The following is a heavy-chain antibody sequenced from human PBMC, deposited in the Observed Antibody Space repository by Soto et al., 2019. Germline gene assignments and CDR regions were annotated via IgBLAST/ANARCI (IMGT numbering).Heavy chain of an antibody. D-gene: IGHD3-9*01. CDR3: ASGLSGYYGPEYFQY. CDR1: GGSFSGYY. Sequence: PSETLSLTCSVYGGSFSGYYWSWIRQPPGKGLEWIGEVTHSGRTNYDPSLESRVTISIDTSKNQFSLHLTSVTAADTAVYYCASGLSGYYGPEYFQYWGQGTPVTVSS. J-gene: IGHJ1*01. V-gene: IGHV4-34*01. CDR2: VTHSGRT.